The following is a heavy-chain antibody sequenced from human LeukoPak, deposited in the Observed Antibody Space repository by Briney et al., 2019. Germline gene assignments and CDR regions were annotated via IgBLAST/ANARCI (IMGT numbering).Heavy chain of an antibody. CDR2: ISAYNGNT. CDR3: AIVLPYFGY. Sequence: GASVKVSCKASSYTFTNYDINWVRQAPGQGLEWMGWISAYNGNTRYAQKFQGRVTMTTDTSTSTAYMELRSLRSDDTAVYYCAIVLPYFGYWGQGTLLTVSS. V-gene: IGHV1-18*01. J-gene: IGHJ4*02. CDR1: SYTFTNYD. D-gene: IGHD3-10*01.